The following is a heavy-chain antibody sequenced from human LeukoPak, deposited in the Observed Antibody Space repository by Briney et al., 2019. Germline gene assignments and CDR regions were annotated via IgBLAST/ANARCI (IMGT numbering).Heavy chain of an antibody. CDR1: GFTFSSYG. Sequence: GTSLRLSCAASGFTFSSYGMHRVRQAPGKGLEWVSYISSSSSTIYYADSVKGRFTISRDNAKNSLYLQMNSLRAEDTAVYYCARDRKLDERVDVWGKGTTVTVSS. CDR3: ARDRKLDERVDV. CDR2: ISSSSSTI. J-gene: IGHJ6*04. V-gene: IGHV3-48*01. D-gene: IGHD3-3*02.